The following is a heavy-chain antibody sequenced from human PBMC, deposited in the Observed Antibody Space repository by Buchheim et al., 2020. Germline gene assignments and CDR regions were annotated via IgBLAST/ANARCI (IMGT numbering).Heavy chain of an antibody. D-gene: IGHD2-21*01. CDR1: GGPISSNYW. V-gene: IGHV4-4*02. CDR3: ARIPYYYYYGLDV. J-gene: IGHJ6*02. Sequence: QVQLQESGPGLVKPSGTLSLTCDVSGGPISSNYWWSWVRQPPGMGLEWIGEIYHSGSTNYNPSLKSRVTISVDKFKNQFSPKLTSVTAADTAVYYCARIPYYYYYGLDVWGQGTT. CDR2: IYHSGST.